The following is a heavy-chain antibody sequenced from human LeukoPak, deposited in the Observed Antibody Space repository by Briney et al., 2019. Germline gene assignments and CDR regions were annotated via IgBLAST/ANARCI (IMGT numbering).Heavy chain of an antibody. D-gene: IGHD5-18*01. V-gene: IGHV5-51*01. CDR3: ARSLTVAREYNYGYGY. CDR2: IYPGDSDT. J-gene: IGHJ4*02. Sequence: GESLKISCKGSGYSFPTYWIGWVRQMPGKGLEWMGIIYPGDSDTRCSPSFQGQVTISADKSISTAYLQWSSLKASDTAMYYCARSLTVAREYNYGYGYWGQGTLVTVSS. CDR1: GYSFPTYW.